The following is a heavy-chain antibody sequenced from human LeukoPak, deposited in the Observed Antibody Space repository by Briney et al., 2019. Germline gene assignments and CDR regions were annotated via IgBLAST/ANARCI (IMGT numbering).Heavy chain of an antibody. CDR1: GFTFSSYW. V-gene: IGHV3-7*01. CDR3: ARESESYDSSGSTFKY. Sequence: GGSLRLSCAASGFTFSSYWMSWVRQAPGKGLEWVANIKQDGSEKYYVDSVKGRFTISRDNAKNSLYLQMNSLRAEDTAVCYCARESESYDSSGSTFKYWGQGTLVTVSS. J-gene: IGHJ4*02. D-gene: IGHD3-22*01. CDR2: IKQDGSEK.